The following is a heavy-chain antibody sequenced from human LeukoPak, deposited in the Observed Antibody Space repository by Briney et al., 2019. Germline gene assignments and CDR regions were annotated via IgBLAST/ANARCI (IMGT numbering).Heavy chain of an antibody. Sequence: SETLSLTCAVYGGSFSGYYWSWIRQPPGKGLEWIGEINHSGSTYYNPSLKSRVTISVDTSKNQFSLKLSSVTAADTAVYYCARVRGYVLWIQPNWFDPWGQGTLVTVSS. V-gene: IGHV4-34*01. D-gene: IGHD5-18*01. CDR1: GGSFSGYY. CDR2: INHSGST. J-gene: IGHJ5*02. CDR3: ARVRGYVLWIQPNWFDP.